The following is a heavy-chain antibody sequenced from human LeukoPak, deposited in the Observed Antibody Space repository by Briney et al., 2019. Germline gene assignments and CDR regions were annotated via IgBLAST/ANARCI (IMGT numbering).Heavy chain of an antibody. J-gene: IGHJ4*02. Sequence: GGSLRLSCAASGFTVSSNYMSWVRQAPGKGLEWVSVIYSGGSTYYADSVKGRFTISRDNSKNTLYLQMNSLRAEDTAVYYCARDDSSGFYLGSDYWGQGTLVTVSS. V-gene: IGHV3-53*01. CDR1: GFTVSSNY. D-gene: IGHD3-22*01. CDR3: ARDDSSGFYLGSDY. CDR2: IYSGGST.